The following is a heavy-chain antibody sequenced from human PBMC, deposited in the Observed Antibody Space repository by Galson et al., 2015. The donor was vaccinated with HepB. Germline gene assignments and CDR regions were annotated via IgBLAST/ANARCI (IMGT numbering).Heavy chain of an antibody. CDR3: TTLAVGATTVGAFDI. D-gene: IGHD1-26*01. CDR2: IRSKADSYAT. V-gene: IGHV3-73*01. J-gene: IGHJ3*02. Sequence: SLRLSCAASGFTFSGSAMHWVRQASGRGLEWVGRIRSKADSYATAYAASVKGRFTISRDDSKNTAYLQMNSLKTEDTAVYYCTTLAVGATTVGAFDIWGQGTMVTVYS. CDR1: GFTFSGSA.